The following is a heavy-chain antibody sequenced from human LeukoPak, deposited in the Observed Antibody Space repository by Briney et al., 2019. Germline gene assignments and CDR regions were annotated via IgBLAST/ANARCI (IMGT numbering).Heavy chain of an antibody. V-gene: IGHV4-34*01. CDR1: GGSFSGYY. D-gene: IGHD3-10*01. J-gene: IGHJ4*02. CDR3: ASVRGVIWTAYYFDY. Sequence: SETLSLTCAVYGGSFSGYYWSWIRQPPGKGLEWIGEINHSGSTNYNPSLKSRVTISVDTSKNQFSLKLSSVTAADTAVYYCASVRGVIWTAYYFDYWGQGTLVTVSS. CDR2: INHSGST.